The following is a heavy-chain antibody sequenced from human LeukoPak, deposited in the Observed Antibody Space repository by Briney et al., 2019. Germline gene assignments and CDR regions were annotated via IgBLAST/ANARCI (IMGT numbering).Heavy chain of an antibody. V-gene: IGHV4-59*01. J-gene: IGHJ4*02. CDR1: GGSISSYY. Sequence: SETLSLTCTVSGGSISSYYWSWIRQSPGKGLEWIGYIYYGGSTNYNPSLKSRVTILMGTSKNQFSLRLSSVTAADTAVYYCARLGGWGYFDYWGQGTLVTVSS. CDR2: IYYGGST. D-gene: IGHD5-12*01. CDR3: ARLGGWGYFDY.